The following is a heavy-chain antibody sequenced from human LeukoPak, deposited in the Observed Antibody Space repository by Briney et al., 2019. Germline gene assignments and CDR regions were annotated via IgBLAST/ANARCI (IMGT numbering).Heavy chain of an antibody. V-gene: IGHV7-4-1*02. CDR1: GYTFTNYG. CDR2: INTNTRNP. D-gene: IGHD2-2*01. CDR3: ARDMYQLPYEIDY. J-gene: IGHJ4*02. Sequence: GASVKVSCRASGYTFTNYGVNWVRQAPGQGLEWMGWINTNTRNPTYAQGFTGRFVFSLDTSLSTAYLQISSLKAEDTAVYYCARDMYQLPYEIDYWGQGTLVTVSS.